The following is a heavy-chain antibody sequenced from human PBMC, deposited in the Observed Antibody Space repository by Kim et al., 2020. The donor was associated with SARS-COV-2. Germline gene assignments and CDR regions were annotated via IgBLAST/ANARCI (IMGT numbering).Heavy chain of an antibody. CDR2: IYYSGST. J-gene: IGHJ6*02. Sequence: SETLSLTCTVSGGSISSYYWSWIRQPPGKGLEWIGYIYYSGSTNYNPSLKSRVTISVDTSKNQFSLKLSSVTAADTAVYYCARDIHYGDPFVGYYYYGMDVWGQGTTVTVSS. CDR3: ARDIHYGDPFVGYYYYGMDV. V-gene: IGHV4-59*01. D-gene: IGHD4-17*01. CDR1: GGSISSYY.